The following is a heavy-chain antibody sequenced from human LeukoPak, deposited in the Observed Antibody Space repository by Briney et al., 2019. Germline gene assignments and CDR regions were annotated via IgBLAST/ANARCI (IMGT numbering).Heavy chain of an antibody. CDR3: AREDPVLGYCSGGSCCSGDSPDY. CDR2: ISYDGSNK. CDR1: GFTFSSYA. D-gene: IGHD2-15*01. V-gene: IGHV3-30*01. J-gene: IGHJ4*02. Sequence: GGSLRLSCAASGFTFSSYATHWVRQAPGKGLEWVAVISYDGSNKYYADSVKGRFTISRDNSKNTLYLQMNSLRAEDTAVYYCAREDPVLGYCSGGSCCSGDSPDYWGQGTLVTVSS.